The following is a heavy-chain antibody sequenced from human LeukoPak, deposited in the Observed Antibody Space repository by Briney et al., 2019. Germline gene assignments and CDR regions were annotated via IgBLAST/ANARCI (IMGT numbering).Heavy chain of an antibody. V-gene: IGHV4-4*07. D-gene: IGHD4-17*01. CDR1: GGSISYYY. CDR2: LYTSGST. J-gene: IGHJ5*02. Sequence: SETLSLTCFVTGGSISYYYWSWIRQPAGKGLEWIGRLYTSGSTDYNPSLKSRVTMSVDTSKNQFSPKLRSVTAADTAVYYCASWGTTVTTSGGFDPWGQGTLVTVSS. CDR3: ASWGTTVTTSGGFDP.